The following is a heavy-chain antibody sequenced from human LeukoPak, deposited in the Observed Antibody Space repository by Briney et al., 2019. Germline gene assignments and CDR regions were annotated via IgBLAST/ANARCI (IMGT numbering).Heavy chain of an antibody. Sequence: GGSLRLSCAASGFTFSTYRMNWVRQAPGNGLEWVSYISSSSTTIHYADSVKGRSTISRDNAKNTLYLQMNSLRDADTAVYYCARDSRDYVFDYWGQGALVTVSS. J-gene: IGHJ4*02. CDR2: ISSSSTTI. V-gene: IGHV3-48*02. CDR1: GFTFSTYR. CDR3: ARDSRDYVFDY. D-gene: IGHD4-17*01.